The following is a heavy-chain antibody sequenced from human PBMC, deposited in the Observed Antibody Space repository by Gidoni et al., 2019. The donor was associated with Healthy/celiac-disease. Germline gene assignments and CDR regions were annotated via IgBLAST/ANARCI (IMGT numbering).Heavy chain of an antibody. D-gene: IGHD5-18*01. Sequence: QVQLQESGPGLVKPSETLSLTCTVSDGSISSYYWSWIRQPPGQGLEWIGYIYYSGSTNYNPSLKSLVTISVDTSKNQFSLKLSYVTAADTAVYYCARDGGYSYGYTSYYGMDFWGQGTTVTVSS. CDR2: IYYSGST. CDR1: DGSISSYY. J-gene: IGHJ6*02. CDR3: ARDGGYSYGYTSYYGMDF. V-gene: IGHV4-59*01.